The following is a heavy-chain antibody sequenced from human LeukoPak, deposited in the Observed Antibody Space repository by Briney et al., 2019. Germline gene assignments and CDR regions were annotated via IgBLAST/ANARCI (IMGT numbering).Heavy chain of an antibody. Sequence: GGSLRLSCVASGFTFSNYDMHWVRQVTGKGLEWVAAIGPAGDAYYPGSVKGRFTISRENAKNSLYLHMNSLRAGDTAVYYCARGRAAAIRYYFDSWGQGTLVTVSS. J-gene: IGHJ4*02. CDR2: IGPAGDA. CDR1: GFTFSNYD. V-gene: IGHV3-13*01. CDR3: ARGRAAAIRYYFDS. D-gene: IGHD5-18*01.